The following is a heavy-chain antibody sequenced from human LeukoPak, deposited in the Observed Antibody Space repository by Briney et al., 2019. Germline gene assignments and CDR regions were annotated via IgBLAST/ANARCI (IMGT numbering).Heavy chain of an antibody. CDR2: INPKSGGT. CDR3: ARDVIMGDDQGWSDP. D-gene: IGHD3-16*01. J-gene: IGHJ5*02. V-gene: IGHV1-2*02. Sequence: ASVKVSCKASGYTFSDYVIHWVRQAPGQGLECMGWINPKSGGTNYVQKFQGRVTMTRDTSINTVYMELSSLNSDDTAMYYCARDVIMGDDQGWSDPWGQGTLVTVCS. CDR1: GYTFSDYV.